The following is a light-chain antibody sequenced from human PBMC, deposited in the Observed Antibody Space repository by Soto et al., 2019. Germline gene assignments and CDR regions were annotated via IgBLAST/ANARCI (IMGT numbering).Light chain of an antibody. CDR1: QSVSSSY. CDR2: GAS. J-gene: IGKJ1*01. CDR3: QQYGSSPWT. Sequence: EIVLTQSPGTLSLSPGERATLSCRASQSVSSSYLAWYQQKPGQAPRLLIYGASSRATGIPDRFSGSGSGTDFTLTISRLEPEDCAVYYCQQYGSSPWTFGQGNTVEIK. V-gene: IGKV3-20*01.